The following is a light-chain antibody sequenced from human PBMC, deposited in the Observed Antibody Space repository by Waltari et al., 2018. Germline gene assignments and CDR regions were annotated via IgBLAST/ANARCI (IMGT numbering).Light chain of an antibody. Sequence: VLTQSPATQSVSPGDTASLYCTASQSIATNLAWYQQKPGQSPRLLVYDASTRAPSIPARFRGSGSGTEFTLTISSLQSEDSAVYYCQQYNRWTPITFGQGTRLEIK. CDR3: QQYNRWTPIT. J-gene: IGKJ5*01. CDR2: DAS. V-gene: IGKV3-15*01. CDR1: QSIATN.